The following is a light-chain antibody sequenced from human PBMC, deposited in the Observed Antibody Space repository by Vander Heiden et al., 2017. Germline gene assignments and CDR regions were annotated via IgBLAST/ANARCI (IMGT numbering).Light chain of an antibody. CDR1: NIEAKS. J-gene: IGLJ2*01. Sequence: SYVVTQPPSDSVAPGQTARITCGGDNIEAKSVHWYQQKAGRAPVLVVYDDSDRPSGIPERFSGSNSGNTATLTITRVEAGDEADYFCQVWDSTSDHFVIFGGGTRLAVL. CDR2: DDS. V-gene: IGLV3-21*02. CDR3: QVWDSTSDHFVI.